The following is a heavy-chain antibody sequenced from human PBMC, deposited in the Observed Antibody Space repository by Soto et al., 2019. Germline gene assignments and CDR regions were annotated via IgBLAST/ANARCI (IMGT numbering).Heavy chain of an antibody. CDR1: GFTFSSYA. CDR3: AKDIIVATITAEQLDY. J-gene: IGHJ4*02. CDR2: ISGSGGST. D-gene: IGHD5-12*01. V-gene: IGHV3-23*01. Sequence: EVQLLESGGGLVQPGGSLRLSCAASGFTFSSYAMSWVRQAPGKGLEWVSGISGSGGSTYYADSVKGRFTISRDNSKNTLYLQMNSLRAEDTAVYYCAKDIIVATITAEQLDYWGQGTLVTVSS.